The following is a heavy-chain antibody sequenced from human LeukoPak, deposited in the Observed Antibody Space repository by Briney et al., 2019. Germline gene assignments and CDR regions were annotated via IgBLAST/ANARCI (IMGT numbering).Heavy chain of an antibody. V-gene: IGHV3-30*04. D-gene: IGHD2-15*01. J-gene: IGHJ4*02. CDR3: ATSTVKYCSGGSCYDY. CDR1: GFTFSSYA. Sequence: GGSLRLSCAASGFTFSSYAMHWVRQAPGKGLEWVAVISYDGSNKYYADSVKGRFTISRDNSKNTLYLQMNSLRAEDTAVYYCATSTVKYCSGGSCYDYWGQGTLVTVSS. CDR2: ISYDGSNK.